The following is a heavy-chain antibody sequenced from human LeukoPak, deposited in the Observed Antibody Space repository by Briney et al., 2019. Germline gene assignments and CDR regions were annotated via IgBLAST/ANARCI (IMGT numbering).Heavy chain of an antibody. CDR2: VDPDDGQR. V-gene: IGHV1-24*01. J-gene: IGHJ6*03. CDR3: ARAFHGSYSGYDPSHYYYYYYMDV. D-gene: IGHD5-12*01. CDR1: GYTLNDIS. Sequence: GASVKVPCKISGYTLNDISVHWVRQPPGKGLEWMGGVDPDDGQRVYAQRFQGRVTMTRDTSISTAYMELSRLRSDDTAVYYCARAFHGSYSGYDPSHYYYYYYMDVWGKGTTVTVSS.